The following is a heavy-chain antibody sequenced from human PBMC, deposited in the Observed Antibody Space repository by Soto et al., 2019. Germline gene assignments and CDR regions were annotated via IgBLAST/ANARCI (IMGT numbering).Heavy chain of an antibody. D-gene: IGHD3-22*01. CDR1: GFTFSSYA. CDR2: ISGGGGST. Sequence: GGSLRLSCAASGFTFSSYAMSWVRQAPGKGLEWVSGISGGGGSTYFADPVKGRFTISRDNSKNTLYLQMNSLRAEDTAVYFCAKGSVVTYLGYWGQGTLVTVSS. CDR3: AKGSVVTYLGY. V-gene: IGHV3-23*01. J-gene: IGHJ4*02.